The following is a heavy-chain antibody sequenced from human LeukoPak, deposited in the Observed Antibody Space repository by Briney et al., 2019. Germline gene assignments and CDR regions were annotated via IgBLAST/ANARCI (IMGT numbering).Heavy chain of an antibody. Sequence: GGSLRLSCAASGFTFSSYSMNWVRQAPGKGLEWVSSISSSSSYIYYADSVKGRFTISRDNAKNSLYLQMNSLRAEDTAVYYCARDRGSSTSDYNWFDPWGQGTLVTVSS. CDR3: ARDRGSSTSDYNWFDP. J-gene: IGHJ5*02. CDR2: ISSSSSYI. V-gene: IGHV3-21*01. D-gene: IGHD2-2*01. CDR1: GFTFSSYS.